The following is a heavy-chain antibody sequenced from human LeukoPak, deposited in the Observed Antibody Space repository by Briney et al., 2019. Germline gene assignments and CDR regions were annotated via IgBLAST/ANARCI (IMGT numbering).Heavy chain of an antibody. CDR3: AILDHPDGRVY. CDR1: GYTFTTSW. J-gene: IGHJ4*02. CDR2: IYAGNSDT. D-gene: IGHD5-24*01. V-gene: IGHV5-51*01. Sequence: GESLKISCQGFGYTFTTSWIGWVRQLPGKGLEWMAIIYAGNSDTKYSPSFQGQVSISTDRSISTAYLQWSSLQASDTAIYYCAILDHPDGRVYWGQGTLVTVSS.